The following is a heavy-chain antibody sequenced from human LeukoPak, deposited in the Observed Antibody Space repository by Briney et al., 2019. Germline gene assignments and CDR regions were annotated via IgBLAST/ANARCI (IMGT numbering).Heavy chain of an antibody. J-gene: IGHJ4*02. CDR2: INPNSGGT. CDR1: GYTFTGYY. CDR3: ARDRDYGSGIFDY. Sequence: ASVKVSCKASGYTFTGYYMHWVRQAPGQGLEWMGWINPNSGGTNYAQKFQGRVAMTRDTSISTAYMELNRLRSDDTAVYYCARDRDYGSGIFDYWGQGTLVTVSS. V-gene: IGHV1-2*02. D-gene: IGHD3-10*01.